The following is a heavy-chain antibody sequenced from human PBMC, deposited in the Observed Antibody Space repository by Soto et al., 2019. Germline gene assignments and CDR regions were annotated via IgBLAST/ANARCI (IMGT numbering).Heavy chain of an antibody. V-gene: IGHV4-39*01. D-gene: IGHD3-9*01. CDR3: ARQSERYDILTGYYWQDNWFDP. J-gene: IGHJ5*02. Sequence: SETLSLTCTVSGGSISSSSYYLGWIRQPPGKGLEWIGSIYYSGSTYYNPSLKSRVTISVDTSKNQFSLKLSSVTAADTAVYYCARQSERYDILTGYYWQDNWFDPWGQGTLVTVSS. CDR2: IYYSGST. CDR1: GGSISSSSYY.